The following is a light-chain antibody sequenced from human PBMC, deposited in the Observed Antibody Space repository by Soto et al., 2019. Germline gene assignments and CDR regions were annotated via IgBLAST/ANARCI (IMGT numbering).Light chain of an antibody. J-gene: IGKJ1*01. Sequence: EIVMTQSPATLSVYPGERATLSCRASQSVSSNLAWYQQKPGQAPRLLIFHASTRATGIPARFSGSGSGTEFTLTISRLEPEDFAVYFCQQYGSSPWTFGQGTKVDNK. V-gene: IGKV3-15*01. CDR2: HAS. CDR3: QQYGSSPWT. CDR1: QSVSSN.